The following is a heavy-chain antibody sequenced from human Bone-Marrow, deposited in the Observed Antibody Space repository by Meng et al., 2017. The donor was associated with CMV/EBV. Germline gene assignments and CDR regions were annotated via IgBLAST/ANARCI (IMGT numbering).Heavy chain of an antibody. CDR3: ARSNDYYDSSGYGGDAFDI. J-gene: IGHJ3*02. V-gene: IGHV1-8*01. CDR2: MNPNSGNT. Sequence: ASVKVSCKASGYTFTSYDINWVRQATGQGLEWMGWMNPNSGNTGYAQKFQGRVTMTRDTSISTAYMELSRLRSDDTAVYYCARSNDYYDSSGYGGDAFDIWGQGTMVTVSS. D-gene: IGHD3-22*01. CDR1: GYTFTSYD.